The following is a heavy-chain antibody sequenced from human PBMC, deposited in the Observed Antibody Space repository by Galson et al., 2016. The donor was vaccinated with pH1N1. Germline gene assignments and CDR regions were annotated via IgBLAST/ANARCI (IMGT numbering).Heavy chain of an antibody. J-gene: IGHJ4*02. V-gene: IGHV1-18*01. CDR3: ARDVRLSQWLPDF. CDR1: GYTFTNYG. D-gene: IGHD5-18*01. CDR2: MSAYNGNT. Sequence: SVKVSCKASGYTFTNYGITWVRQAPGQGLEWMAWMSAYNGNTNYAQKFQGRVTMATDTSTNTAYMELRNLTSDDTAVYYCARDVRLSQWLPDFWGQGTLGTVSS.